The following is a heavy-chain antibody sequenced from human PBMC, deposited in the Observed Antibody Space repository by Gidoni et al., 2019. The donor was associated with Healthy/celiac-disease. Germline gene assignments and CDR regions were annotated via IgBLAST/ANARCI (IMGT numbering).Heavy chain of an antibody. J-gene: IGHJ6*02. D-gene: IGHD6-19*01. CDR2: IIPIFGTA. CDR1: GGTFSSYA. V-gene: IGHV1-69*01. Sequence: QVQLVQSGAEVKKPGSSVKVSCKASGGTFSSYAISWVLQAPGQGLEWMGGIIPIFGTANYAQKFQGRVTITADESTSTAYMELSSLRSEDTAVYYCARDIAVAGFGHYYYGMDVWGQGTTVTVSS. CDR3: ARDIAVAGFGHYYYGMDV.